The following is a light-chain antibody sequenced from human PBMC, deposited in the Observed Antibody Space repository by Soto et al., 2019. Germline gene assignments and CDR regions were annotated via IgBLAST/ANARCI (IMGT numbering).Light chain of an antibody. V-gene: IGKV1-39*01. Sequence: DIQMTQSPSSLSASVGDRVTINCRASQSISTYLNWYQQKSGKAPKLLIYAASSLQGGVSSRFSGSGSGTDFTLTISRLQSEDFACYYCQQSYSTPPYTFDQGTKLEIK. J-gene: IGKJ2*01. CDR2: AAS. CDR3: QQSYSTPPYT. CDR1: QSISTY.